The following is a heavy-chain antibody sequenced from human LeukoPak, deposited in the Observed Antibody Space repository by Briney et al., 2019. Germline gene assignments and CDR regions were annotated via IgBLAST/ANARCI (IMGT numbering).Heavy chain of an antibody. CDR1: GFVFSSYN. J-gene: IGHJ4*02. CDR3: AREISDDSSAYYSWGARRLSHYDY. V-gene: IGHV3-21*01. D-gene: IGHD3-22*01. CDR2: ISTGSSDI. Sequence: GGSLRLSCAASGFVFSSYNMHWVRQAPGKGLEWVSSISTGSSDIYYADSLKGRFTISRDNAKNSLYLQMNSLRAGDTAVYYCAREISDDSSAYYSWGARRLSHYDYWGQGTLVTVSS.